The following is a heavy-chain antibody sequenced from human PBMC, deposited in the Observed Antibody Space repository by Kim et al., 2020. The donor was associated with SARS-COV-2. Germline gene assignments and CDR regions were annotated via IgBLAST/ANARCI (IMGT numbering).Heavy chain of an antibody. CDR3: AREHVDTAMALGY. J-gene: IGHJ4*02. D-gene: IGHD5-18*01. Sequence: NPSHKSRVTISVDTSKNQFSLKLSSVTAADTAVYYCAREHVDTAMALGYWGQGTLVTVSS. V-gene: IGHV4-34*01.